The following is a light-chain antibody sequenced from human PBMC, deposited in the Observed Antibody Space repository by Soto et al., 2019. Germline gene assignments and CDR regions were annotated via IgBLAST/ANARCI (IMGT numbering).Light chain of an antibody. J-gene: IGKJ4*01. V-gene: IGKV3-11*01. Sequence: EIVLTQSPATLSLSPGERATLSCRASQSVNSYLAWYQQKPGQAPRLLIYDASNRATGIPARFSGSGSGTDFTLTISSLEPEDFAVYYCQQRSNWRDTFGGGTKVEIK. CDR1: QSVNSY. CDR3: QQRSNWRDT. CDR2: DAS.